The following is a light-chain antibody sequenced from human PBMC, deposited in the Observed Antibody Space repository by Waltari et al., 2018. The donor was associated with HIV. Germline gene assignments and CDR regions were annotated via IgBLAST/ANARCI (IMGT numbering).Light chain of an antibody. Sequence: DIVMTHSPDSLAVSLGGRATIHRKSIRSVLKTSTSRNYLAWYQQKPRQPPTLLIYWASTRESGVPARFSGSGSGTDFTLTISSLQAEDVAVYYCQQYLSTPLTFGGGTKVEIK. V-gene: IGKV4-1*01. J-gene: IGKJ4*01. CDR1: RSVLKTSTSRNY. CDR2: WAS. CDR3: QQYLSTPLT.